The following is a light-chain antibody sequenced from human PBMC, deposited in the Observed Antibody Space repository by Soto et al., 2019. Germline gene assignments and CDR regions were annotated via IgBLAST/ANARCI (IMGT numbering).Light chain of an antibody. J-gene: IGKJ1*01. CDR3: QHYNSYSEA. V-gene: IGKV1-5*03. CDR1: QSISSW. CDR2: KAS. Sequence: DIQMTQWPSTLSASVGYRVTITFRASQSISSWLAWYQQKPGKAPKLLIYKASTLKSGVPSRFSGSGSGTEFTLTISSLQPDDFATYYCQHYNSYSEAFGQGTKVDIK.